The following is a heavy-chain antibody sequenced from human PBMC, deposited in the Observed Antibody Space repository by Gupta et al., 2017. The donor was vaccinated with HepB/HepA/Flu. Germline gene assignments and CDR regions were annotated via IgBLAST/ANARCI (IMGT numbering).Heavy chain of an antibody. CDR2: ISGSGGST. J-gene: IGHJ4*02. V-gene: IGHV3-23*01. CDR3: AKSITGWSFDY. CDR1: GFTFSSYA. D-gene: IGHD6-19*01. Sequence: EVQLLESGGGLVQPGGSLRLSCAASGFTFSSYAMSWVRQAPGKGLEWVSAISGSGGSTYYADSVRGRFTISRDNSNNTLYLQMNSLSAEDTALYFCAKSITGWSFDYGGQGTLVTVSS.